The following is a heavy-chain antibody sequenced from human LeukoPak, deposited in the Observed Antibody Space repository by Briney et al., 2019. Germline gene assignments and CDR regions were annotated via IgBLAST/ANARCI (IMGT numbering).Heavy chain of an antibody. CDR1: GGSISSSSYY. Sequence: SETLSLTCTVSGGSISSSSYYWGWIRQPPGKGLEWIGNIYYSGSTYYNPSLKSRVTISVDTSKNQFSLKLSSVTAADTAVYYCARVCTSIFRDNNWFDPWGQGTLVTVSS. CDR3: ARVCTSIFRDNNWFDP. J-gene: IGHJ5*02. D-gene: IGHD2/OR15-2a*01. V-gene: IGHV4-39*07. CDR2: IYYSGST.